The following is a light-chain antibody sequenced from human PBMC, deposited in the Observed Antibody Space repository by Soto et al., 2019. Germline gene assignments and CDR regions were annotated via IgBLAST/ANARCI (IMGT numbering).Light chain of an antibody. CDR2: DAS. CDR1: QTVRNNY. J-gene: IGKJ5*01. V-gene: IGKV3-20*01. CDR3: QQYGSLPIT. Sequence: EFVLTQSPGTLSLSPGERATLSCRASQTVRNNYLAWYQQKPGQAPRLLIYDASSRATGIPDRFSGGGSGTDFTLTISRLEPEDFAVYYCQQYGSLPITFGQGTRLEIK.